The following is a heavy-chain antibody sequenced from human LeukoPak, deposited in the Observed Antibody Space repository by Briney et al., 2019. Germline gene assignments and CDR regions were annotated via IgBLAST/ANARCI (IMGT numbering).Heavy chain of an antibody. V-gene: IGHV3-48*03. CDR2: ISSSGSTI. D-gene: IGHD4-17*01. J-gene: IGHJ4*02. Sequence: GGSLRLSCAASGFTFSSYEMNWVRQAPGKGLEWVSYISSSGSTIYYADSVKGRFTISRDNAKDSLYLQMNSLRAEDTAVYYCARDLTTVTTFGQYFDYWGQGTLVTVPS. CDR3: ARDLTTVTTFGQYFDY. CDR1: GFTFSSYE.